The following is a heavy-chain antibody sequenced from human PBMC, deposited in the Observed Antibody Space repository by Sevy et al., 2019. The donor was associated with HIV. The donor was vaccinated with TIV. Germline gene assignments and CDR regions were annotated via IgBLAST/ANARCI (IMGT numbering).Heavy chain of an antibody. CDR2: ISSSSSYI. Sequence: GGSLRLSCAASGFTFSSYSMNWVLQAPGKGLEWVSSISSSSSYIYYADSVKGRFTISRDNAKNSLYLQMNSLRAEDTAVYYCARESPTYYYYYYMDVWGKGTTVTVSS. J-gene: IGHJ6*03. V-gene: IGHV3-21*01. CDR1: GFTFSSYS. CDR3: ARESPTYYYYYYMDV.